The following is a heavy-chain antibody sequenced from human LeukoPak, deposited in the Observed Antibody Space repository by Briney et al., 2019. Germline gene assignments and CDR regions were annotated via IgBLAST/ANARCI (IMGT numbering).Heavy chain of an antibody. V-gene: IGHV3-30*03. CDR2: ISYDGSNK. D-gene: IGHD5-12*01. J-gene: IGHJ4*02. CDR3: ASSPNSGYDPFDY. Sequence: GRSLRLSCAGSGFTFNNYGIHWVRQAPGKGLEWVAVISYDGSNKYYADSVKGRFTISRDNSKNTLYLQMNSLRAEDTAVYYCASSPNSGYDPFDYCGQGTLVTVSS. CDR1: GFTFNNYG.